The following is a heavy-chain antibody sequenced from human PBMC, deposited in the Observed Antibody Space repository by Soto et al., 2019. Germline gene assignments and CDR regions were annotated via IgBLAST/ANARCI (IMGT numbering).Heavy chain of an antibody. J-gene: IGHJ5*02. CDR2: IWPGDPDT. Sequence: PGESLKISCKGSGYIFTNYWIGWVRQMPGKGLEWMGIIWPGDPDTKYSPSFEGQVTISVDKSISTAYLQWSSLKASDTAMYYCARHGSIGARQNWFDPWGQGTLVTVSS. CDR1: GYIFTNYW. CDR3: ARHGSIGARQNWFDP. V-gene: IGHV5-51*01. D-gene: IGHD6-6*01.